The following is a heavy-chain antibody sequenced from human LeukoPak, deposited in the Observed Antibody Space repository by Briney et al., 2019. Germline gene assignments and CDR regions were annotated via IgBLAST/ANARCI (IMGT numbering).Heavy chain of an antibody. J-gene: IGHJ4*02. V-gene: IGHV3-7*01. D-gene: IGHD3-10*01. CDR1: GFSFSTYW. CDR2: INQDGTEK. CDR3: AKVAKYYYGPETYYFFEQ. Sequence: GESLRLSCAASGFSFSTYWMNWVRQAPGKGLEWVANINQDGTEKYYVDSVKGRFTVSRDYAKNSLYLQMNSLRVEDTAVYYCAKVAKYYYGPETYYFFEQWGQGTPVTASS.